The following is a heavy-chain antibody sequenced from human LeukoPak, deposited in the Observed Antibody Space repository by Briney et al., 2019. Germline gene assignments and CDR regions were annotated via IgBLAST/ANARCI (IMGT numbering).Heavy chain of an antibody. CDR3: ARGLPAYDYSNIGTYYYGMDV. J-gene: IGHJ6*02. Sequence: SETLSLTCTVSGGSISSYYWSWIRQPPGKGLEWIGYIYYSGSTNYNPSLKSRVTISVDTSKNQFSLKLSSVPAADTAVSYCARGLPAYDYSNIGTYYYGMDVWGQGTTVTVSS. V-gene: IGHV4-59*01. CDR2: IYYSGST. D-gene: IGHD4-11*01. CDR1: GGSISSYY.